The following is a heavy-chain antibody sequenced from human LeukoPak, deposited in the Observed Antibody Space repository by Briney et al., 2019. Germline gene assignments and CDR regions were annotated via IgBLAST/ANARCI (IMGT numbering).Heavy chain of an antibody. V-gene: IGHV3-23*01. D-gene: IGHD3-3*01. CDR2: ISGSGGST. CDR1: GFTFSSYA. CDR3: AGDFWSGYYRVNAFDI. J-gene: IGHJ3*02. Sequence: GGSLRLSCAASGFTFSSYAMSWVRQAPGKGLEWVSAISGSGGSTYYADSVKGRFTISRDNSKNTLYLQMNSLRAEDTAVYYCAGDFWSGYYRVNAFDIWGQGTMVTVSS.